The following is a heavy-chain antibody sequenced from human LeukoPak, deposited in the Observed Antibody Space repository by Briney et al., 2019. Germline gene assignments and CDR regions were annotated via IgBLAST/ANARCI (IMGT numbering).Heavy chain of an antibody. Sequence: SETLSLTCAVYGGSFSGYYWSWIRQPPGKGLEWIGEISHSGSTSYNPSLKSRVTISIDTPKNQFSLKLSSVTAADTAVYYCARGDYYDSSGYYYRHFDYWGQGTLVTVSS. CDR1: GGSFSGYY. CDR3: ARGDYYDSSGYYYRHFDY. CDR2: ISHSGST. V-gene: IGHV4-34*01. D-gene: IGHD3-22*01. J-gene: IGHJ4*02.